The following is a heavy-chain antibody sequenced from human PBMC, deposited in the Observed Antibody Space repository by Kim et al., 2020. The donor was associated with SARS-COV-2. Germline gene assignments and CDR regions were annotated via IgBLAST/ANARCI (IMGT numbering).Heavy chain of an antibody. CDR2: IYYSGST. Sequence: SETLSLTCTVSGGSISSYYWSWIRQPPGKGLEWIGYIYYSGSTNYNPSLKSRVTISVDTPKNQFSLKLSSVTAADTAVYYCARGALTGYRAGYWGQGTLVTVSS. D-gene: IGHD3-9*01. V-gene: IGHV4-59*13. CDR1: GGSISSYY. J-gene: IGHJ4*02. CDR3: ARGALTGYRAGY.